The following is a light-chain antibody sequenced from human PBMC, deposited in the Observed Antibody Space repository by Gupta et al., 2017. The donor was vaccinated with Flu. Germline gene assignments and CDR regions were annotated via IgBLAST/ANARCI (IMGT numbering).Light chain of an antibody. J-gene: IGKJ5*01. V-gene: IGKV1-39*01. CDR3: QQSYSTPKT. CDR2: AAS. CDR1: QSISSY. Sequence: QMTQSPSSLSASVGDRVTITCRASQSISSYLNWYQQKPGKAPKLLIYAASSLQSGVPSRFSGSGSGTDFTLTISSLQPEDFATYYCQQSYSTPKTFGQGTLMEIK.